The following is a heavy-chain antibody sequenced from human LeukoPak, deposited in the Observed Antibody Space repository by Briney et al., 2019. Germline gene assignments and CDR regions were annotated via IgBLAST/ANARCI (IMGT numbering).Heavy chain of an antibody. J-gene: IGHJ4*02. Sequence: GGSLRLSCAASGFTFSSYAMSWVRQAPGKGLEWVSAISGSGGSTYYADSVKGRFTISRDNSKNTLYLQMNSLRAEDTAVYYCASPVRGAGTPFDYWGQGTLVTASS. D-gene: IGHD6-19*01. CDR3: ASPVRGAGTPFDY. CDR1: GFTFSSYA. CDR2: ISGSGGST. V-gene: IGHV3-23*01.